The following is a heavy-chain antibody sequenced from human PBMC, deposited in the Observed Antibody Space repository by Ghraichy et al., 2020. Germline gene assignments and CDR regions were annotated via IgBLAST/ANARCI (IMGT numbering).Heavy chain of an antibody. V-gene: IGHV3-53*01. CDR1: GFTVSTNY. Sequence: GGSLRLSCAASGFTVSTNYMSWVRQAPGKGLEWVSVIYSGGTTYYGDSVKGRFTISRDNSKNTVFLQMNSLRAEDTAVYYCARGRVISGNYYPVDYWGQGTLVTVS. J-gene: IGHJ4*02. D-gene: IGHD1-26*01. CDR2: IYSGGTT. CDR3: ARGRVISGNYYPVDY.